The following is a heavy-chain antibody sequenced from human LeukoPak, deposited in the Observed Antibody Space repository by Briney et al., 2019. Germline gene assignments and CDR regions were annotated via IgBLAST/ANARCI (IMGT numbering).Heavy chain of an antibody. D-gene: IGHD1-7*01. J-gene: IGHJ5*02. Sequence: PSETLSLTCTVSGGSIRSYYWSWIRQPPGKGLEWIGYIYYSGSTNYNPSLKSRVTISVDTSKNQFSLKLSSVTAADTAVYYCARLLELLGNWFDPWGQGTLVTVSS. CDR1: GGSIRSYY. V-gene: IGHV4-59*08. CDR3: ARLLELLGNWFDP. CDR2: IYYSGST.